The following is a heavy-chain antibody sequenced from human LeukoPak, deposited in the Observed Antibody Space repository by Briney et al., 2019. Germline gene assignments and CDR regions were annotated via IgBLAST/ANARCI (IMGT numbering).Heavy chain of an antibody. CDR3: ARAHVGGFEN. J-gene: IGHJ4*02. Sequence: SETLSLTCTVSGGSVGSSSYYWSWIRQPPGKGLEWIGEINHSGSTNYNPSLKSRVTISVDTSKNQFSLKLSSVTAADTAVYYCARAHVGGFENWGQGTLVTVSS. D-gene: IGHD3-16*01. CDR2: INHSGST. V-gene: IGHV4-39*07. CDR1: GGSVGSSSYY.